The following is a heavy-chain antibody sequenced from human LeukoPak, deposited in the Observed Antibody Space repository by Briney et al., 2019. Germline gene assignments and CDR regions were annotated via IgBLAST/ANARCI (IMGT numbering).Heavy chain of an antibody. V-gene: IGHV1-2*02. CDR2: INPNSAGT. J-gene: IGHJ5*02. D-gene: IGHD1-26*01. Sequence: ASVKVSCKASGYTFTGYYMHWVRQAPGQGLEWMGWINPNSAGTNYAQKFQGRVTMTRDTSISTAYMELSRLRSDDTAVYYCARDRQWELPEGWFDPWGQGTLVTVSS. CDR1: GYTFTGYY. CDR3: ARDRQWELPEGWFDP.